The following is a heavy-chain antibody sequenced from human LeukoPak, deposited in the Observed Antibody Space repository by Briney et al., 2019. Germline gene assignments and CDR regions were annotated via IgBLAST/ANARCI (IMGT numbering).Heavy chain of an antibody. Sequence: AGGSLRLSCAASGFTFSSYAMSWVRQAPGKGLEWVSAISGSGGSTYYADSVKGRFTISRDNSKNTRYLQMNSRRAEDTAVYYCAKPYGDYGPLGYWGQGTLVTVSS. CDR2: ISGSGGST. CDR1: GFTFSSYA. D-gene: IGHD4-17*01. V-gene: IGHV3-23*01. CDR3: AKPYGDYGPLGY. J-gene: IGHJ4*02.